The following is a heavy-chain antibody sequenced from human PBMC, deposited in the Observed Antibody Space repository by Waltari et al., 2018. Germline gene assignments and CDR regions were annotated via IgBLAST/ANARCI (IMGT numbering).Heavy chain of an antibody. CDR2: INAGNGNT. CDR1: GYTFTSYA. D-gene: IGHD1-20*01. J-gene: IGHJ4*02. V-gene: IGHV1-3*01. Sequence: QVQLVQSGAEVKKPGASVKVSCKASGYTFTSYAMHWVRQAPGQRLEWMGWINAGNGNTKYSQKFQGRVTITADESTSTAYMELNSLRAEDTAVYYCARGGWYRPFDYWGQGTLVTVSS. CDR3: ARGGWYRPFDY.